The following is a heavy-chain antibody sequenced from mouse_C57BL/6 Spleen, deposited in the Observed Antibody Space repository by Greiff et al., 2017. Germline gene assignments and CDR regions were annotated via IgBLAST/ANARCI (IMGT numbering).Heavy chain of an antibody. CDR1: GYAFSSSW. D-gene: IGHD1-1*01. V-gene: IGHV1-82*01. J-gene: IGHJ1*03. CDR3: AREVTTVVAPGYCDV. Sequence: QVQLQQSGPELVKPGASVKISCKASGYAFSSSWMNWVKQRPGKGLEWIGRIYPGDGDTNYNGKFKGKATLTADKSSSTAYMQLSSLSSEDSAVYFGAREVTTVVAPGYCDVWGTGTTVTVSS. CDR2: IYPGDGDT.